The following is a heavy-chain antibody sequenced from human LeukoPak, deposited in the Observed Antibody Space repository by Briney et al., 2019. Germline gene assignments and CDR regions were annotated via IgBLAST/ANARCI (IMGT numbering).Heavy chain of an antibody. J-gene: IGHJ6*03. CDR2: INHSGST. Sequence: SETLSLTCAVYGESFSGNYWSWIRQPPGKGLEWIGEINHSGSTNYNPSLKSRVTISVDTSKNQFSLKLSSVTAADTAVYYCARDLFSGYLKGNYMDVWGKGTTVTVSS. CDR1: GESFSGNY. V-gene: IGHV4-34*01. CDR3: ARDLFSGYLKGNYMDV. D-gene: IGHD5-18*01.